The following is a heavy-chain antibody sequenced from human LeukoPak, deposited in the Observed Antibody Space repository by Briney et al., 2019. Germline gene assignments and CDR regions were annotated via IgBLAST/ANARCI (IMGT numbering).Heavy chain of an antibody. CDR1: GGSISSYY. V-gene: IGHV4-4*07. J-gene: IGHJ4*02. CDR3: AREYNSSRYFDC. D-gene: IGHD6-13*01. CDR2: IYSSGNT. Sequence: SETLSLTCTVSGGSISSYYWSWIRQPAGKGLEWIGRIYSSGNTNYNPSLKSRITMSVDTSKSQFSLNVSSVTAADTAVYYCAREYNSSRYFDCRGQGTLVTVSS.